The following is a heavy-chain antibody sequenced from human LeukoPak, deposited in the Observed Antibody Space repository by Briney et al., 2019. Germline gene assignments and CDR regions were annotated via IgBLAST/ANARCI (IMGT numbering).Heavy chain of an antibody. V-gene: IGHV1-8*01. CDR1: GFTFTNYD. CDR3: ARGPPNWGYDY. Sequence: ASVKVSCKATGFTFTNYDINWVGQATGQGPEWMGWMSPNSGNTGYAQKFQGRVTMTRSTSMSTAYMELSSLRSEDTAVYYCARGPPNWGYDYWGQGTLVTVSS. J-gene: IGHJ4*02. D-gene: IGHD7-27*01. CDR2: MSPNSGNT.